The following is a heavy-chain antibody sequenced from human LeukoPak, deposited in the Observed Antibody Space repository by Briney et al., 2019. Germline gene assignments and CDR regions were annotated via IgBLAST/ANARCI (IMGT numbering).Heavy chain of an antibody. V-gene: IGHV1-18*01. Sequence: ASVKVSCKASGYTFTSYGISWVRQAPGQGLEWMGWISAYNGNTNYAQKLQGRVTMTTDTSTSTAYMELRSLRSDDTAVYYCARDPVSSRWYSLGAFDIWGQGTMVTVSS. J-gene: IGHJ3*02. CDR3: ARDPVSSRWYSLGAFDI. CDR2: ISAYNGNT. CDR1: GYTFTSYG. D-gene: IGHD6-19*01.